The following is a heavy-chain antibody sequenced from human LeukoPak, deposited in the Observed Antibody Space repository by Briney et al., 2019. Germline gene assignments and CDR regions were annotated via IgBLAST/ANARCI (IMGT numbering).Heavy chain of an antibody. CDR3: ARVVHWFDP. D-gene: IGHD3-10*02. CDR1: GGSFSGYY. V-gene: IGHV4-34*01. CDR2: INHSGST. J-gene: IGHJ5*02. Sequence: PSETLSLTCAVYGGSFSGYYWSWIRQPPGKGLEWIGEINHSGSTNYNPSLKSRVTILVDTSKNQFSLKLSSVTAADAAVYYCARVVHWFDPWGQGTLVTVSS.